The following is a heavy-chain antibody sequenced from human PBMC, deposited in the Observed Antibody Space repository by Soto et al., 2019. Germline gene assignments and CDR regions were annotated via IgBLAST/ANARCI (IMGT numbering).Heavy chain of an antibody. J-gene: IGHJ4*02. CDR2: IYYSGST. CDR1: GGSISSSSYY. Sequence: QLQLQESGPGLVKTSVTLSLTCTVSGGSISSSSYYWGWIRQPPGKGLEWIGSIYYSGSTYYNPSLKSRVTISVDTSKNQFSLKLSSVTAADTAVYYCASSSIAARLYYFDYWGQGTLVTVSS. CDR3: ASSSIAARLYYFDY. V-gene: IGHV4-39*01. D-gene: IGHD6-6*01.